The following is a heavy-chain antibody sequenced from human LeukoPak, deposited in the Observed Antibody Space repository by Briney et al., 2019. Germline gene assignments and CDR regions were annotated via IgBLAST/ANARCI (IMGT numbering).Heavy chain of an antibody. CDR2: IYSDDST. CDR3: ARARDRGSYPYYYYMDV. CDR1: GFTVGSNY. D-gene: IGHD1-26*01. J-gene: IGHJ6*03. Sequence: GGSLRLSCAASGFTVGSNYMSWVRQAPGKGLDWVSVIYSDDSTYYADSVKGRFTISRDNSKNTLFLQVNSLRAEDTAVYYCARARDRGSYPYYYYMDVWGKGTTFTVSS. V-gene: IGHV3-53*01.